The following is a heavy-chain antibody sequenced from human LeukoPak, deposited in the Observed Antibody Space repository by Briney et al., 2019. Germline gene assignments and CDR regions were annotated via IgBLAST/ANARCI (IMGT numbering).Heavy chain of an antibody. CDR2: IYYSGST. J-gene: IGHJ2*01. Sequence: SETLSLTCTVSGGSISSTIYYWGWTRQPPGKGLEWIGSIYYSGSTYYNWTLRSRVTTSVDTSKNQFSLRLSSVTAADTAVYYCARLSASSGYYPYWYFDLWGRGTLVTVSS. D-gene: IGHD3-22*01. V-gene: IGHV4-39*01. CDR1: GGSISSTIYY. CDR3: ARLSASSGYYPYWYFDL.